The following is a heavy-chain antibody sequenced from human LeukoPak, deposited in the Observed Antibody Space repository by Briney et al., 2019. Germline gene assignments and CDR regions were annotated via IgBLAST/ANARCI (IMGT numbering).Heavy chain of an antibody. Sequence: ASVKVSCKASGYTFTSYLINWVRQAPGQGLEWMGWINPNSGGTNYAQKFQGRVTMTRDTSISTAYMELSRPGSDDTAVYYCARGGSGWFDAFDIWGQGTMVTVSS. D-gene: IGHD6-19*01. V-gene: IGHV1-2*02. CDR1: GYTFTSYL. CDR3: ARGGSGWFDAFDI. CDR2: INPNSGGT. J-gene: IGHJ3*02.